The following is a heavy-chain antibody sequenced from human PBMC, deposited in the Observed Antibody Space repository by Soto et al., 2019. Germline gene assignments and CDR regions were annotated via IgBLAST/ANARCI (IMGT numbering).Heavy chain of an antibody. J-gene: IGHJ5*02. CDR3: ASVLGYCSSTSGCHLTGHNWFDP. CDR1: GGTFSSYA. V-gene: IGHV1-69*19. CDR2: IIPIFGTA. D-gene: IGHD2-2*01. Sequence: SVKVSCKASGGTFSSYAISWVRQAPGQGLEWMGGIIPIFGTANYAQKLQGRVTITADEYTSTAYMELSSLRSEDTAMHYCASVLGYCSSTSGCHLTGHNWFDPWGQGTLVTVSS.